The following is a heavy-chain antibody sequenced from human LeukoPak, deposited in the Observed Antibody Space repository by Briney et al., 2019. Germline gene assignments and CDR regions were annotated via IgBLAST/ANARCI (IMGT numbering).Heavy chain of an antibody. Sequence: ASVKVSCKASGYTFTGYYMHWVRQAPGQGLEWMGWTNPNSGGTNYAQKFQGRVTMTRDTSISTAYMELSRLRSDDTAVYYCAGDLYASYDGYGYWGQGTLVTVSS. D-gene: IGHD5-18*01. J-gene: IGHJ4*02. CDR3: AGDLYASYDGYGY. CDR2: TNPNSGGT. V-gene: IGHV1-2*02. CDR1: GYTFTGYY.